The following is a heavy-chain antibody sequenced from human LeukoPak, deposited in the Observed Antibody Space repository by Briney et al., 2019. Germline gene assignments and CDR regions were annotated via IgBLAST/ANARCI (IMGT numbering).Heavy chain of an antibody. CDR3: ARGYYYGRLDY. V-gene: IGHV3-53*01. J-gene: IGHJ4*02. CDR2: IYSGGST. Sequence: GGSLRLSCAASGFTFSTYVMSWVRRAPGKGLEWVSIIYSGGSTFYADSVKGRFTISRDNSKNTLYLQLNSLRAEDTAVYFCARGYYYGRLDYWGQGTLVTVSS. CDR1: GFTFSTYV. D-gene: IGHD3-22*01.